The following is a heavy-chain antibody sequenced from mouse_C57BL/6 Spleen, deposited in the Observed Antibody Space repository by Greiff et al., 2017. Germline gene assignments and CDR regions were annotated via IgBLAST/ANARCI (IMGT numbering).Heavy chain of an antibody. CDR3: AKYRTGDGFDY. D-gene: IGHD3-3*01. CDR1: GFTFTDYY. Sequence: EVKVVESGGGLVQPGGSLSLSCAASGFTFTDYYMSWVRQPPGKALEWLGFIRNKANGYTTESSASVKGRFTISRDNSQSIPYLRMNALRAEDSATYYCAKYRTGDGFDYWGQGTTLTVSS. J-gene: IGHJ2*01. V-gene: IGHV7-3*01. CDR2: IRNKANGYTT.